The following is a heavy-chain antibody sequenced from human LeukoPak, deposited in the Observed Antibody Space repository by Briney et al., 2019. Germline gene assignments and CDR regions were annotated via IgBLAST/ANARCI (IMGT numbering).Heavy chain of an antibody. V-gene: IGHV3-30*04. CDR1: GFTFSSYT. CDR3: ARGYSSPWDRYFDS. D-gene: IGHD6-19*01. Sequence: GGSLRLSCAASGFTFSSYTMHWVRQAPGKGLEWVALISYDGSNKYYADSVKGRFTISRDNAKNSLFLQMSSLRAEDTAVYYCARGYSSPWDRYFDSWGQGTLVTVFS. J-gene: IGHJ4*02. CDR2: ISYDGSNK.